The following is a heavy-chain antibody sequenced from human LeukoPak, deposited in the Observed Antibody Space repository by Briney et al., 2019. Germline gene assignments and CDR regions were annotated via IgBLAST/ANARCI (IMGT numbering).Heavy chain of an antibody. J-gene: IGHJ4*02. CDR3: ARDDIANGDLEYLDY. V-gene: IGHV3-21*06. D-gene: IGHD2/OR15-2a*01. CDR2: FSGTDGGT. Sequence: GGSLRLSCAASGFTVSSYGMTWVRQAPGKGLEWVSSFSGTDGGTYYADSVKGRFTISRDNAKDSLYLEMSSLRAEDTAIYYCARDDIANGDLEYLDYWGQGTLVTVSS. CDR1: GFTVSSYG.